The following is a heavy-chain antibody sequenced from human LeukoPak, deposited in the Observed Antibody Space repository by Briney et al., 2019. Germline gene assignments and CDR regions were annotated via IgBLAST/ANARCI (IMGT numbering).Heavy chain of an antibody. Sequence: GGSLRLSCAASGFTFXAYAVRWVRQAPGKGLXWXXXXSANGATTYYADSVKGRFTISRDNSQNTLYLQMNSLRAEDTAVYYCAKDFSMRVSVYAMDVWGQGTTVTVSS. CDR1: GFTFXAYA. J-gene: IGHJ6*02. V-gene: IGHV3-23*01. D-gene: IGHD3-22*01. CDR3: AKDFSMRVSVYAMDV. CDR2: XSANGATT.